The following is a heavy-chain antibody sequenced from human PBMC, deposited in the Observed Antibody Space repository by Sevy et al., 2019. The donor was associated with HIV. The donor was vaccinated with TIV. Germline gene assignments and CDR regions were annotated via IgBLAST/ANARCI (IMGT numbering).Heavy chain of an antibody. CDR1: GFTFDDYT. J-gene: IGHJ6*02. D-gene: IGHD1-26*01. V-gene: IGHV3-43*01. CDR3: AKDILGSGALYCGMDV. CDR2: ISWDGGST. Sequence: GGSLRLSCAASGFTFDDYTMHWVRQAPGKGLEWVSLISWDGGSTYYADSVKGRFTISRDNSKNSLYLQMNSLRTEDTALYYCAKDILGSGALYCGMDVWGQGTTVTVSS.